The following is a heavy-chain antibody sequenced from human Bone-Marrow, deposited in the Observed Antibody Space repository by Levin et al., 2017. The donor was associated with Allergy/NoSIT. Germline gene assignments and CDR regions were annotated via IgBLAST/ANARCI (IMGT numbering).Heavy chain of an antibody. D-gene: IGHD1-14*01. J-gene: IGHJ6*02. CDR2: ISWNTYSV. CDR1: GFTFDGYA. Sequence: PGGSLRLSCAASGFTFDGYAMHWVRQAPGKGLEWVSAISWNTYSVGYAESVKGRFTISRDNAKNSLYLQMNGLRAEDTALYYCAKERMDGGPPYKYYGMDVWGQGTTVTVSS. V-gene: IGHV3-9*01. CDR3: AKERMDGGPPYKYYGMDV.